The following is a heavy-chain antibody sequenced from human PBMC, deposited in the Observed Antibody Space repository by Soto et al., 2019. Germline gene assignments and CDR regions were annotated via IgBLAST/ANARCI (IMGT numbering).Heavy chain of an antibody. D-gene: IGHD3-3*01. Sequence: TLSLTCTVSGDSINSDYWSWVRQPPGKGLEWIGYIYNSGSTNYNPSLKSRVTMSVDPSKNQFSLKLSSATVADTAVYYCARYLRSGLYYMDVWGKGTTVTVSS. V-gene: IGHV4-59*08. CDR1: GDSINSDY. CDR2: IYNSGST. J-gene: IGHJ6*03. CDR3: ARYLRSGLYYMDV.